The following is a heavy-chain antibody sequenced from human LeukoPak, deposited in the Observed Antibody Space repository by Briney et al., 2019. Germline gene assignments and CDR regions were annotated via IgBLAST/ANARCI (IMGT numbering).Heavy chain of an antibody. CDR1: GGTFSSYT. CDR3: ARGRYSSSINSMDV. CDR2: IIPIFGTA. V-gene: IGHV1-69*01. J-gene: IGHJ6*02. D-gene: IGHD6-6*01. Sequence: SVTVSCTASGGTFSSYTISWVRQAPGQGLEWMGGIIPIFGTANYAQKFQGRVTITADESTSTAYMELSSLRSEDTAVYYCARGRYSSSINSMDVWGQGTTVTVSS.